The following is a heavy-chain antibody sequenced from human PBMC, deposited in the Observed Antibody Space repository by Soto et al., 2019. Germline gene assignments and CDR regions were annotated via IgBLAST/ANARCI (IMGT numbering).Heavy chain of an antibody. CDR2: IIPIFGTA. CDR3: ARDSRDSGSQATWYYYYGMDV. D-gene: IGHD5-12*01. J-gene: IGHJ6*02. CDR1: GGTFSSYA. V-gene: IGHV1-69*13. Sequence: SVKVSCKASGGTFSSYAISWVRQAPGQGLERMGGIIPIFGTANYAQKFQGRVTITADESTSTAYMGLSSLRSEDTAVYYCARDSRDSGSQATWYYYYGMDVWGQGTTVTVSS.